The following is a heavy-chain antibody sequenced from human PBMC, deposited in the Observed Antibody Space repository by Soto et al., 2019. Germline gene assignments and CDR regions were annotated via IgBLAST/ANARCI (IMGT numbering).Heavy chain of an antibody. J-gene: IGHJ6*02. D-gene: IGHD3-10*01. CDR2: INAGNGNT. Sequence: ASVKVSCKASGYTFTSYAIHWVRQAPGQRLEWMGWINAGNGNTKYSQKFQGRVTITRDTSASTAYMELSSLRSEDTAVYYCARGSYGFAYYYYGMDVWGQGTTVTVSS. CDR3: ARGSYGFAYYYYGMDV. V-gene: IGHV1-3*01. CDR1: GYTFTSYA.